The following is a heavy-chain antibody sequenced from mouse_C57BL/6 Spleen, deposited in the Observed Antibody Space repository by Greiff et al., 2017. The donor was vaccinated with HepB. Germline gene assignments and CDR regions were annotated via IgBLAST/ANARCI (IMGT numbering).Heavy chain of an antibody. J-gene: IGHJ4*01. D-gene: IGHD1-1*01. V-gene: IGHV2-5*01. Sequence: QVQLQQSGPGLVQPSQSLSITCTVSGFSLTSYGVHWVRQSPGKGLEWLGVIWRGGSTDYNAAFMSRLSITKDNSKSQVFFKMNSLQADDTAIYYCAKKYGSSYDYAMDYGGQGTSVTVSS. CDR3: AKKYGSSYDYAMDY. CDR1: GFSLTSYG. CDR2: IWRGGST.